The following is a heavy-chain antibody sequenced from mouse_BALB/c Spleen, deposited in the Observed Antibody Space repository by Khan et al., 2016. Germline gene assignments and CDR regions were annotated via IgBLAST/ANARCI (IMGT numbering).Heavy chain of an antibody. CDR3: ASLLVY. D-gene: IGHD2-10*01. Sequence: EVELVESGGDLVKPGGSLKLSCAASGFTFSSYGMSWVRQTPDKRLEWVATISSGGSYTYYPDSVKGRFIIPRDNAKSTLYLQKISLKSEDAAMYACASLLVYWGQGTTLPLSS. CDR1: GFTFSSYG. CDR2: ISSGGSYT. V-gene: IGHV5-6*01. J-gene: IGHJ2*01.